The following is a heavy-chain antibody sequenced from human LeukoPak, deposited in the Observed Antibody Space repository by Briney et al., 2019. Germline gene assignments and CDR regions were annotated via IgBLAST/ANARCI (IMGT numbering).Heavy chain of an antibody. CDR2: SKNKVNSFTT. D-gene: IGHD3-16*01. Sequence: GGSLRLSCAASGFTFSDHYMDWVRQAPGKGLEWLGRSKNKVNSFTTEYAASVKGRFSISRDDSKNSLNLQMNSLKTEDTAMYYCTMLMGRAQKFDHWGQGTLLTVSS. CDR3: TMLMGRAQKFDH. CDR1: GFTFSDHY. V-gene: IGHV3-72*01. J-gene: IGHJ4*02.